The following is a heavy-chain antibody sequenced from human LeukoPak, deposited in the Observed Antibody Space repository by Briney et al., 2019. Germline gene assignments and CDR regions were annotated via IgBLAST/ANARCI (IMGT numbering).Heavy chain of an antibody. CDR1: GYSISSGYQ. J-gene: IGHJ5*02. D-gene: IGHD2-2*01. V-gene: IGHV4-38-2*02. CDR3: ATDPRSLTPDCTSTSCYENYFDP. Sequence: SETLSLTCGVSGYSISSGYQWACLRQSLGKELEWIGSIYHSGSAHYTSSLKSRVTISVETSKNQFSLSMNSVTAADTAVYYCATDPRSLTPDCTSTSCYENYFDPWGQGTLVTVSS. CDR2: IYHSGSA.